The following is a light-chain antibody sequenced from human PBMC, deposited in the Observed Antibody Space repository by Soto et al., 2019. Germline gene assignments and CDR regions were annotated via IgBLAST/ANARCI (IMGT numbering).Light chain of an antibody. J-gene: IGKJ4*01. CDR2: AAS. Sequence: DIHLTQSPSSLSASVGDTVTIACRASQSISIYLNWYQQKPGKAPKLLIYAASSLEGGVPSRFSGSGSGTEFTLTISSLQPEDFATYYCQLFYGTSLTFGGGTKVEIK. CDR3: QLFYGTSLT. V-gene: IGKV1-39*01. CDR1: QSISIY.